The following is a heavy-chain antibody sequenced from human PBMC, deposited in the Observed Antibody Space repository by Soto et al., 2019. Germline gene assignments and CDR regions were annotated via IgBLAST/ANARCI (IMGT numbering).Heavy chain of an antibody. Sequence: SETLSLTCTVSGGSVSSGSYYWSWIRQPPGKGLEWIGYIYHSGSTNYNPSLKSRVTISVDTSKNQFSLKLSSVTAADTAVYYCARAILVRGLVINRSDRFDMWGQGKMVTVSS. CDR3: ARAILVRGLVINRSDRFDM. J-gene: IGHJ3*02. D-gene: IGHD3-10*01. V-gene: IGHV4-61*01. CDR2: IYHSGST. CDR1: GGSVSSGSYY.